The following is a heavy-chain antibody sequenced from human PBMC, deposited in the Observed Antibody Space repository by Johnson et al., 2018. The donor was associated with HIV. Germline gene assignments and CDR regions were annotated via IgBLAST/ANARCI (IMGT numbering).Heavy chain of an antibody. J-gene: IGHJ3*02. CDR3: NGEGPSAITSGDAVDI. V-gene: IGHV3-23*04. CDR1: GFTFSSHA. CDR2: ISGSGGST. D-gene: IGHD2-2*01. Sequence: VQLVESGGGLVHPVGSLRLSCAASGFTFSSHAMSWVRQAPGKGLEWVSAISGSGGSTYYADSVKGRFTISRDNPKNTVYLQMNSLRAESTAVYYCNGEGPSAITSGDAVDIWGQGTMVTVCS.